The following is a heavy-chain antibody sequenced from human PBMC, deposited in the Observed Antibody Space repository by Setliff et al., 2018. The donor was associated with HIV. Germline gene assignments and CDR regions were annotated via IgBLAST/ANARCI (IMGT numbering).Heavy chain of an antibody. CDR2: IHTEQGFP. D-gene: IGHD5-12*01. CDR1: GYAFNSHA. J-gene: IGHJ3*02. CDR3: AVDRHAFDI. Sequence: ASVKVSCKASGYAFNSHAINWLRQAPGRGLEWMGWIHTEQGFPMYAQGFTGRFVFSLDPSVNTAYLQINSLTPDDGGVYYCAVDRHAFDIWGQGTVVTVSS. V-gene: IGHV7-4-1*02.